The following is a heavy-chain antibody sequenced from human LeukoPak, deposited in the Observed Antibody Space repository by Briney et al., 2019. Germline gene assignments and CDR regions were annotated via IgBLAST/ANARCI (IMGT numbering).Heavy chain of an antibody. Sequence: PGGSLRLSCAASGFTFSSYSMNWVRQAPGKGLEWVSSISSSSSYIYYADSVKGRFTISRDNAKNSLYLQMNSLRAEDTAVYYCARTKRAGYSHFGYWGQGTLVTVSS. CDR3: ARTKRAGYSHFGY. CDR2: ISSSSSYI. J-gene: IGHJ4*02. D-gene: IGHD3-9*01. CDR1: GFTFSSYS. V-gene: IGHV3-21*01.